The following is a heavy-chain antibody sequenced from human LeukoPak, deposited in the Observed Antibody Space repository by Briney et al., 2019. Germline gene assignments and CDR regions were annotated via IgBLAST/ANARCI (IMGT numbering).Heavy chain of an antibody. CDR2: IYTSGST. D-gene: IGHD1-26*01. J-gene: IGHJ3*02. CDR3: AGYSGSYFDAFDI. V-gene: IGHV4-4*07. Sequence: SETLSLTCTVPGGSISSYYWSWIRQPAGKGLEWIGRIYTSGSTNYNPPLKSRVTMSVDTSKNQFSLKLSSVTAADTAVYYCAGYSGSYFDAFDIWGQGTMVTVSS. CDR1: GGSISSYY.